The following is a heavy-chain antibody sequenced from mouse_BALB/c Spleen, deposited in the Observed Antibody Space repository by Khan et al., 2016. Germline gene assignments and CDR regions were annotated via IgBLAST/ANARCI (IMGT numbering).Heavy chain of an antibody. J-gene: IGHJ2*01. D-gene: IGHD2-3*01. Sequence: QIQLVQSGPELKKPGETVKISCKASGYTFTNYGMNWVKQAPGKGLKWMGWINTNTGEPTYAEEFKGRSAFSLENSASTAYLQIKNLENEDTATDVCARDGYYCFDHWGQGATLTVAS. CDR2: INTNTGEP. CDR1: GYTFTNYG. CDR3: ARDGYYCFDH. V-gene: IGHV9-3*02.